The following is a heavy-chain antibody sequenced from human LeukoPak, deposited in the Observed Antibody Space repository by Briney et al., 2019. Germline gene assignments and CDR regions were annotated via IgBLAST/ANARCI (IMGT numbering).Heavy chain of an antibody. V-gene: IGHV4-39*01. J-gene: IGHJ2*01. CDR2: IYYSGST. CDR3: AKIEAKKLALLIFDL. D-gene: IGHD1-1*01. CDR1: GGSISSSSYY. Sequence: SETLSLTCTVSGGSISSSSYYWGWIRQPPGKGLEWIGSIYYSGSTYYNPSLKSRVTISVDTSKNQFSLKLSSVTAADTAVYYCAKIEAKKLALLIFDLWGRGTLVTVSS.